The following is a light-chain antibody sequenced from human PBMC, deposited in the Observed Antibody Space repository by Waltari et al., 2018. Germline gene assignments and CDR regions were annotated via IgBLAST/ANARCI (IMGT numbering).Light chain of an antibody. CDR1: TSDIGAYDL. CDR3: ASYVNSFALV. CDR2: EVK. V-gene: IGLV2-14*01. Sequence: HSALTQPASVSGSPGQSISISCAGTTSDIGAYDLVSWYQNYPGKAPKLIIYEVKNRPADISPRFSASKSGDTASLTISGLQAEDEAECYCASYVNSFALVFGGGTKVSVL. J-gene: IGLJ2*01.